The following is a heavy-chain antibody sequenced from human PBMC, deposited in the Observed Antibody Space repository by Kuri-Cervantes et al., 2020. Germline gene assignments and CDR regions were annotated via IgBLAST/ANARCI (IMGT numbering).Heavy chain of an antibody. CDR2: LSYSGTTT. Sequence: GESLKISCAASGFTFSSYAMSWVRQAPGKGLEWVSALSYSGTTTYYADSVKGRFTISRDNSKNTLYLQMNSLRAEDTAVYYCARDQYSSSWYLGYYYYYGMDVWGQGTLVTVSS. V-gene: IGHV3-23*01. J-gene: IGHJ6*02. CDR3: ARDQYSSSWYLGYYYYYGMDV. D-gene: IGHD6-13*01. CDR1: GFTFSSYA.